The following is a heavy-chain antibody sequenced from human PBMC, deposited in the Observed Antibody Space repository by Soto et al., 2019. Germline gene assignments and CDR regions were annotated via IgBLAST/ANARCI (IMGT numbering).Heavy chain of an antibody. J-gene: IGHJ6*02. Sequence: ASVKVSCKASGYTFTGYYMHWVRQAPGQGLEWMGWINPNSGGTNYAQKFQGRVTMTRDTSISTAYMELSRLRSDDTAVYYCATQKYSGSYYYYYGMDVWGQGTTVTVSS. CDR1: GYTFTGYY. V-gene: IGHV1-2*02. CDR2: INPNSGGT. CDR3: ATQKYSGSYYYYYGMDV. D-gene: IGHD1-26*01.